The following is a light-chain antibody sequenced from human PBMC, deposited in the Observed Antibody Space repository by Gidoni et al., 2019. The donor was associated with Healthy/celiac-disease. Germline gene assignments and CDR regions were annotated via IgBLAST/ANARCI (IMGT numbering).Light chain of an antibody. Sequence: DIVMTESPRSLPVTPGEPASISCRSSQSLLNSNGYNYLDWYLQKPGQYPQLLIYLGSSRSSGVPDSFSGSGSGTDFTLNISRVEAEDVGVYYCMPALHTPITFGHGTRLEL. CDR3: MPALHTPIT. V-gene: IGKV2-28*01. CDR1: QSLLNSNGYNY. J-gene: IGKJ5*01. CDR2: LGS.